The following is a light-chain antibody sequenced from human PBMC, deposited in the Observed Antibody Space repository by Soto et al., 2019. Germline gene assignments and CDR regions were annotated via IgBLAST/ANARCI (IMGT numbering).Light chain of an antibody. CDR3: QQYGGSLT. Sequence: EIVLTQSPGTLSLSPGERATLSCRTSQSISSSFLGWYQQKPGLAPRLLIYGASSRATGIPDRFSGSGSGTDFTLTISRLEPEDFAVYYCQQYGGSLTFGGGTKVEV. CDR1: QSISSSF. J-gene: IGKJ4*01. CDR2: GAS. V-gene: IGKV3-20*01.